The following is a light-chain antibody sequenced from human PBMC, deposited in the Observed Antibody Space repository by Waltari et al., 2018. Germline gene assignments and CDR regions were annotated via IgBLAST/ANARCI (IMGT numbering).Light chain of an antibody. CDR2: DAS. CDR3: QQRSNWLFT. J-gene: IGKJ3*01. V-gene: IGKV3-11*01. Sequence: EIVLTQSPATLSLSPGERATLSCRASQSVTSYLAWYQQKPGQAPRLLIYDASNRATGIPARFSGSGSGTDFTLTISILEPEDFAVYYCQQRSNWLFTFGPGTKVGLK. CDR1: QSVTSY.